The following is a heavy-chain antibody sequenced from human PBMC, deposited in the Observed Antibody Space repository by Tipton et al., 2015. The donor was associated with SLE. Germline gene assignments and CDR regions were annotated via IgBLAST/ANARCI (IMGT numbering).Heavy chain of an antibody. CDR1: GYTFTGYA. J-gene: IGHJ3*02. V-gene: IGHV7-4-1*02. CDR2: INTNTGNP. D-gene: IGHD3-16*01. CDR3: ASVKGGKGESPLDVFDI. Sequence: QVQLVQSGSELRKPGASVKVSCKASGYTFTGYAMNWLRQAPGQGIEWMGWINTNTGNPTYAQGFTGRFVFSLDTSVTTAYLQISSLKAEDTAVYYCASVKGGKGESPLDVFDIWGQGTLVTVSS.